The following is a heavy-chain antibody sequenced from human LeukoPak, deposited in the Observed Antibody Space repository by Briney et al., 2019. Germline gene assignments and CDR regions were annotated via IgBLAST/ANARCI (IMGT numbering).Heavy chain of an antibody. D-gene: IGHD3-16*01. CDR3: AKNDGGAFDI. CDR1: GGSISRSQYY. J-gene: IGHJ3*02. CDR2: IYYSGNT. Sequence: SETLSLTCSVSGGSISRSQYYWGWIRQPPEKGLEWIGTIYYSGNTFYNPSLKSRLTISVDTSKNQFSLKLTSVTAADTAVYYCAKNDGGAFDIWGQGTMVTVSS. V-gene: IGHV4-39*07.